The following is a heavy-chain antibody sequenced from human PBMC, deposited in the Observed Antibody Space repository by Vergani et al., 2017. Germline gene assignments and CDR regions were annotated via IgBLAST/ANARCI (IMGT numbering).Heavy chain of an antibody. CDR2: ISSSSSTI. J-gene: IGHJ4*02. V-gene: IGHV3-48*02. Sequence: EVQLVESGGGLVQPGGSLRLSCAASGFTFSSYSMNWVRQAPGKGLEWVSYISSSSSTIYYADSVKGRFTISRDNAKNSLYLQMNSLRDEDTAVYYCAGDSYYYDSSGYYAWGQGTLVTVSS. CDR3: AGDSYYYDSSGYYA. CDR1: GFTFSSYS. D-gene: IGHD3-22*01.